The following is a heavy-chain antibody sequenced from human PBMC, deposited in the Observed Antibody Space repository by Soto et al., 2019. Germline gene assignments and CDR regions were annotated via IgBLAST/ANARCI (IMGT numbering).Heavy chain of an antibody. Sequence: SEKLSPTCTLAGPSISSISYYWGWPRQRTDKVLEWIVTIYYSGSTYYNPSLNSRVTIYLATSTNQFSLKLSSVTAAHPAMYYCARRERIVVVVADYGMDVWGQGTTVS. J-gene: IGHJ6*02. CDR2: IYYSGST. D-gene: IGHD2-15*01. V-gene: IGHV4-39*01. CDR3: ARRERIVVVVADYGMDV. CDR1: GPSISSISYY.